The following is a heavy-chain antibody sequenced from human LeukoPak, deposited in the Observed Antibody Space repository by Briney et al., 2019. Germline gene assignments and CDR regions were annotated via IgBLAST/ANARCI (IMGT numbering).Heavy chain of an antibody. CDR2: ISGSGGST. CDR3: ARALWGWNDARFDP. J-gene: IGHJ5*02. D-gene: IGHD1-1*01. CDR1: GFTFSSYA. V-gene: IGHV3-23*01. Sequence: GGSLRLSCAASGFTFSSYAMSWVRQAPGKGLEWVSAISGSGGSTYYADSVKGRFTISRDNSKNTLYLQMNSLRAEDTAVYYCARALWGWNDARFDPWGQGTLVTVSS.